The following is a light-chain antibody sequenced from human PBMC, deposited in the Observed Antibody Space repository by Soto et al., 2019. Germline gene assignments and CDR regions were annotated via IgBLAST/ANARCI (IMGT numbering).Light chain of an antibody. Sequence: DIQLTQSPSFLSASVGDRVTITCRASQDVSDYLAWYQHAPGKAPNLLIYAAYTLQSGVPSRFSGSGSGTEFSLKITSLQPEDFETYYCKYLNGAPTITFGQGTRLDIK. CDR2: AAY. CDR1: QDVSDY. V-gene: IGKV1-9*01. CDR3: KYLNGAPTIT. J-gene: IGKJ5*01.